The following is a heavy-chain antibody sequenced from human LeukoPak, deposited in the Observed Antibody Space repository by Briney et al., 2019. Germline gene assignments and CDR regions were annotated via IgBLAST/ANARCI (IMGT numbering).Heavy chain of an antibody. D-gene: IGHD4-17*01. CDR2: ISYDGSNK. CDR1: GFTFSSYA. J-gene: IGHJ4*02. Sequence: GGSLRLSCAASGFTFSSYAMHWVRQAPGKGLEWVAVISYDGSNKYYADSVKGRFTISRDNSKNTLYLQMNSLRAEDTAVYYCARDLHGDYYFDYWGQGTPVTVSS. V-gene: IGHV3-30*04. CDR3: ARDLHGDYYFDY.